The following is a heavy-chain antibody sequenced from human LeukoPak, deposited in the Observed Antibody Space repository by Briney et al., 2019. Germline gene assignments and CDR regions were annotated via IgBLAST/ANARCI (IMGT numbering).Heavy chain of an antibody. CDR1: GFTFSDYW. J-gene: IGHJ4*02. CDR3: VRDDDRPDNGLDY. CDR2: INQDGSET. Sequence: PGGSLRLSCAASGFTFSDYWMSWVRQAPGKGLEWVANINQDGSETYYVDSVEGRFTISRDNAKNSLFLQMSSLRAEDTAVYYCVRDDDRPDNGLDYWGQGTLVTVSS. V-gene: IGHV3-7*01. D-gene: IGHD3-22*01.